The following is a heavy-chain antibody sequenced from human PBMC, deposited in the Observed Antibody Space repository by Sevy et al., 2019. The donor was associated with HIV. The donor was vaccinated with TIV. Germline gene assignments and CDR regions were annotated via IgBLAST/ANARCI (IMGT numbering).Heavy chain of an antibody. CDR2: IYYSGST. D-gene: IGHD3-22*01. CDR3: ARTYYYDSSGYYWFDP. Sequence: SETLSLTCTVSGGSISSGDYYWSWIRQPPGKGLEWIGYIYYSGSTYYNPSLKSRVTISVDTSKNQFSLKLSSVTAADTAVYYCARTYYYDSSGYYWFDPWGQGTLVTVSS. V-gene: IGHV4-30-4*01. J-gene: IGHJ5*02. CDR1: GGSISSGDYY.